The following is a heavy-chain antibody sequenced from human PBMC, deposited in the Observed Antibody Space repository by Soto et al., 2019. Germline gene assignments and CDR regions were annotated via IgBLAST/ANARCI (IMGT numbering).Heavy chain of an antibody. CDR2: SRNKANSYST. D-gene: IGHD3-3*01. V-gene: IGHV3-72*01. CDR3: ARGGRDFWSGYYTY. CDR1: GFTFSDHY. J-gene: IGHJ4*02. Sequence: EVQLVESGGGLVQPGGSLRLSCAASGFTFSDHYMDWVRQAPGKGLEWVGRSRNKANSYSTEYAASVKGRFTISRDDSTNSLFLQMNSLKTEDTAVYFCARGGRDFWSGYYTYWGQGTLVTVSS.